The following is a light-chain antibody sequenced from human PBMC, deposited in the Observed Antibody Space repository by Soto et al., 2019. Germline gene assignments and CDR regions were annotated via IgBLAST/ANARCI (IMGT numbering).Light chain of an antibody. CDR3: QQYGRSPFT. V-gene: IGKV3-20*01. CDR2: DTS. CDR1: QGIGDT. J-gene: IGKJ3*01. Sequence: EVVMTQSPATLSVSPGEGVTLSCRASQGIGDTLAWYQHKPGQTPRLLIYDTSTRATGIPERFSGSGSGTDFTLTISRLEPEDFAVYYCQQYGRSPFTFGPGTKVDIK.